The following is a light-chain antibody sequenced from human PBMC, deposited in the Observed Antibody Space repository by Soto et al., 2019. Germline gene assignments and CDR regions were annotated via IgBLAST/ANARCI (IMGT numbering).Light chain of an antibody. J-gene: IGLJ2*01. V-gene: IGLV1-44*01. Sequence: QSVLTQPPSASGTPGQRVTISCSGSSSNIGSNTVNWYQQLPGTAPKLLIYSNNQRPSAVPDRFSGSKSGTSASLAISGLQSDDEADYYCASWYDSLNGVVFGGGTKLTVL. CDR1: SSNIGSNT. CDR2: SNN. CDR3: ASWYDSLNGVV.